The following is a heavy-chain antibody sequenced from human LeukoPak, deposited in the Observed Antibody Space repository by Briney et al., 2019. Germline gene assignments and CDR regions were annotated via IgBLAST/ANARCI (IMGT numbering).Heavy chain of an antibody. CDR2: IYYSGST. J-gene: IGHJ3*02. V-gene: IGHV4-59*01. Sequence: PSETLSLTCTVSGGSISTYYWSWIQQPPGKGLEWIGYIYYSGSTNYNPSLKSRVTISVDTSKNQFSLKLSSVTAADTAVYYCARGAPGAFDIWGQGTMVTVSS. CDR1: GGSISTYY. CDR3: ARGAPGAFDI.